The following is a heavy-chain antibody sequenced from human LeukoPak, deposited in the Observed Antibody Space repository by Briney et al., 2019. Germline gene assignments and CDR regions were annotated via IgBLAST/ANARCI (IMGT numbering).Heavy chain of an antibody. CDR1: GFSFISYG. J-gene: IGHJ4*02. Sequence: GGSLRLSCAASGFSFISYGMQWVRQAPGKGLEWVGGISDDGRSTDYADSVKGRFTISRDNSKNTLYLQMNSLRDEDTAVYYCAKRPSNYGDGVSYFDYWGQGTLVTVSS. CDR3: AKRPSNYGDGVSYFDY. V-gene: IGHV3-30*18. D-gene: IGHD4-17*01. CDR2: ISDDGRST.